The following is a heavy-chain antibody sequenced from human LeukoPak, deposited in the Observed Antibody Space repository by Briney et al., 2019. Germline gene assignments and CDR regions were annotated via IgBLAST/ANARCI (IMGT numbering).Heavy chain of an antibody. CDR2: IYYSGST. CDR3: ARLLRGSGSFLDY. Sequence: SETLALTCTVSGGSLSSYYWSWIRQPPGKGPVWIGYIYYSGSTNYNPSLKSRVTISVDTSKNQFSLKLSSVTAADTAVYYCARLLRGSGSFLDYWGQGTLVTVSS. J-gene: IGHJ4*02. V-gene: IGHV4-59*08. CDR1: GGSLSSYY. D-gene: IGHD3-10*01.